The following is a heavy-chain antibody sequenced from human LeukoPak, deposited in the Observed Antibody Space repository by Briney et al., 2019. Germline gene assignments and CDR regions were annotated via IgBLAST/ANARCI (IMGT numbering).Heavy chain of an antibody. CDR2: IDTSGNT. J-gene: IGHJ4*02. D-gene: IGHD6-19*01. V-gene: IGHV4-4*07. Sequence: SETLSLTCTVSGGSISSYYWSWIRQPAGKGLEWIGRIDTSGNTNYDPSLKSRITMSVDTSKNQFSLKLTSVTAADTAVYYCARDRGSGWYVYWGQGTLVTVSS. CDR1: GGSISSYY. CDR3: ARDRGSGWYVY.